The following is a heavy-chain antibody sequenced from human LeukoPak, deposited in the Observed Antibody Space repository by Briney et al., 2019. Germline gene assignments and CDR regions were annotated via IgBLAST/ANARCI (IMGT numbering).Heavy chain of an antibody. J-gene: IGHJ4*02. CDR1: GFTFSTYA. Sequence: GGSLRLSCAASGFTFSTYAMSWVRQAPGKGLEWVSAISGSGGYTYYADSVKGRFTISRDNSKNTLNLQMNSLRAEDTAVYYCAKEVTAAELDYWGQGTLVTVSS. D-gene: IGHD6-13*01. CDR2: ISGSGGYT. V-gene: IGHV3-23*01. CDR3: AKEVTAAELDY.